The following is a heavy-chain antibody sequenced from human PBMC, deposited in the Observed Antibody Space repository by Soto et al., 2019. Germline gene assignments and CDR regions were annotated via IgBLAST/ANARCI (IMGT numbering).Heavy chain of an antibody. Sequence: EVQLLVSGGALVQPGGSLTLSCAASGFTFSTYAMTWVRQAPGKGLEWVSTISDSDGSTYYADSVKGRFTISRDNSKNTVYLQMNSLRAEDTAVYYCAKEVEGGWYYFDYWGQGTLVTVSS. CDR3: AKEVEGGWYYFDY. CDR2: ISDSDGST. J-gene: IGHJ4*02. V-gene: IGHV3-23*01. CDR1: GFTFSTYA. D-gene: IGHD2-15*01.